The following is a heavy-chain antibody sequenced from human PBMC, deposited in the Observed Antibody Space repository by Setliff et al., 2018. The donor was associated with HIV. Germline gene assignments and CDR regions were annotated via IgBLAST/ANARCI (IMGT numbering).Heavy chain of an antibody. CDR1: GFTFSSYG. J-gene: IGHJ6*02. CDR2: IWYDGSNK. Sequence: GGSLRLSCAASGFTFSSYGMHWVRQAPGKGLEWVAVIWYDGSNKYYADSVKGRFTISRDNSKNTLYLQMNSLRAEDTAVYYCAKDITTTAGYSSGWYDVALSYYYGMDVWGQGTTVTVSS. CDR3: AKDITTTAGYSSGWYDVALSYYYGMDV. V-gene: IGHV3-33*06. D-gene: IGHD6-19*01.